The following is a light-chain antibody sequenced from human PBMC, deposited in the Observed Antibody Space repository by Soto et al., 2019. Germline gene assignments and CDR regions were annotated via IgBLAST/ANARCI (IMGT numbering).Light chain of an antibody. J-gene: IGKJ1*01. CDR3: MQGTRWPWT. CDR1: ESLIHSDGSTY. V-gene: IGKV2-30*02. CDR2: EVS. Sequence: DVVMTQSPLSLPVTLGQPASISCRSSESLIHSDGSTYLSWFQQRPGQSPRRLIYEVSDRDSGVPDRFSGSGSGTDFTLKISRVEAEDVGVYYCMQGTRWPWTFGQGTEVEIK.